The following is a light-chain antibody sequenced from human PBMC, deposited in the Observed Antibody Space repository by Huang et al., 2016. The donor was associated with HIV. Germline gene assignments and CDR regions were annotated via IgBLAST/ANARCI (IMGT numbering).Light chain of an antibody. CDR2: DAS. CDR3: QQYNDWPPIT. V-gene: IGKV3-15*01. Sequence: EIVMMQSPDTLSVFPGERVTLSCRASESVSSSLAWYQQKSGQAPRLLIYDASTRATGIPARFTLTINSLLSEDFAVYYCQQYNDWPPITFGQGTRLDMK. J-gene: IGKJ5*01. CDR1: ESVSSS.